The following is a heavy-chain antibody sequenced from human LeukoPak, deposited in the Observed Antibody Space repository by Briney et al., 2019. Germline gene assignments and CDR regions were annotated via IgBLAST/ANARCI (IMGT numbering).Heavy chain of an antibody. CDR1: GFTFEDYT. CDR2: VNWHGTT. CDR3: VKDLSYESSGSVFDY. Sequence: GGSLRLSCAASGFTFEDYTMHWVRQAPGKTLEWVSLVNWHGTTYYTDSVKGRFTIFRDNSKNSLYLQMDNLKSEDTAFYYCVKDLSYESSGSVFDYWGQRALVTVSS. J-gene: IGHJ4*02. D-gene: IGHD3-22*01. V-gene: IGHV3-43*01.